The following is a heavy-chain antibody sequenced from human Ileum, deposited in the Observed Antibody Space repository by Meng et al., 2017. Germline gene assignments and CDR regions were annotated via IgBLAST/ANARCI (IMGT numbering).Heavy chain of an antibody. V-gene: IGHV4-59*01. CDR1: GVSITTYY. CDR2: IFDNGSP. CDR3: ARSVWGRAAPD. Sequence: QVPLQESGPGLVLPSEPQSRPCTVYGVSITTYYWNSVRQALGKGLEWIGNIFDNGSPKYNPSLKSRVTMSLDTSTHQFYLNLASVTAADTGVYDCARSVWGRAAPDWGQGTLVTVSS. D-gene: IGHD3-16*01. J-gene: IGHJ4*02.